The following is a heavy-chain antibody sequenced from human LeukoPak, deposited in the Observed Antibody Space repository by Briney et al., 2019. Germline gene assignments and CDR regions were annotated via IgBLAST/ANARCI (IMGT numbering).Heavy chain of an antibody. D-gene: IGHD3-3*01. Sequence: GGSLRLSCAASGFNFSNYEMNWIRKAPGRGLEWISAMSRVGITIYYADSVKGRFTISRDDARNSVLLQMTSLRPDDTAIYYCARERAGDPGGEEVFGAAPYDYWGQGTLVTVSS. CDR2: MSRVGITI. J-gene: IGHJ4*02. CDR1: GFNFSNYE. CDR3: ARERAGDPGGEEVFGAAPYDY. V-gene: IGHV3-48*03.